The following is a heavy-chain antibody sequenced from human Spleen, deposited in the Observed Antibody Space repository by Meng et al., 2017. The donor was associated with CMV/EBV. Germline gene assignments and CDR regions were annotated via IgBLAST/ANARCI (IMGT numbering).Heavy chain of an antibody. Sequence: ASVKVSCKASGYTFTGYYMHWVRQAPGQGLEWMGWISAYNGNTNYAQKLQGRVTMTTDTSTSTAYMELRSLRSDDTAVYYCARELSNHGFHYYYYYGMDVWGQGTTVTVSS. V-gene: IGHV1-18*04. CDR1: GYTFTGYY. CDR2: ISAYNGNT. CDR3: ARELSNHGFHYYYYYGMDV. D-gene: IGHD4-11*01. J-gene: IGHJ6*02.